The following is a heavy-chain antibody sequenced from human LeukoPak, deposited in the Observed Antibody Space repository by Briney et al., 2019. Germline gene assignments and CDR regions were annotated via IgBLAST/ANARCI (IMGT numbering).Heavy chain of an antibody. CDR3: ARAELSHRGYHYGMDV. V-gene: IGHV4-31*03. CDR2: IYHSGST. D-gene: IGHD1-14*01. Sequence: SETLSLTCTVSGGXISSSGYYWNWIRQHPGKGLEWIGYIYHSGSTYYNPSLKSRVIISADTSKNQLSLKLSSVTAADTAVYYCARAELSHRGYHYGMDVWGQGDTVTVS. CDR1: GGXISSSGYY. J-gene: IGHJ6*02.